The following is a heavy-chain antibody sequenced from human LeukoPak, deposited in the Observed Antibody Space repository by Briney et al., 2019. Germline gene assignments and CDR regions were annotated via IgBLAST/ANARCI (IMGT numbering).Heavy chain of an antibody. J-gene: IGHJ4*02. V-gene: IGHV1-18*01. CDR2: ISAYNGNT. CDR3: ARDSGFSGSYYNALDY. Sequence: VKVSCKASGYTFTSYGISWVRQAPGQGLEWMGWISAYNGNTNYAQKLQGRVTMTTDTSTSTAYMELRSLRSDDTAVYYCARDSGFSGSYYNALDYWGQGTLSPSPQ. D-gene: IGHD3-10*01. CDR1: GYTFTSYG.